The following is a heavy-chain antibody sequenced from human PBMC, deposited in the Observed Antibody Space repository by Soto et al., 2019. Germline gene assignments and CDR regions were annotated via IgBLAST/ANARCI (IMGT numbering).Heavy chain of an antibody. CDR2: IKSKTDGSTT. Sequence: GGSLRLSCAASGFTFSNAWMNWVRQAPGKGLEWVGRIKSKTDGSTTDYAAPVKRRFTISSDDSKHTLYLQMTSLKTEDTAVYYCTTDSIELSTGDYWGQGTLVTVSS. CDR1: GFTFSNAW. V-gene: IGHV3-15*07. J-gene: IGHJ4*02. D-gene: IGHD2-8*02. CDR3: TTDSIELSTGDY.